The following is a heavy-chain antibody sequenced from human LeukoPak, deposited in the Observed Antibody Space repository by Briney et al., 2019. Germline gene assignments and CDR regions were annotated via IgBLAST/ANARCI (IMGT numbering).Heavy chain of an antibody. Sequence: ASVKVSCKASGGTFSSYAISWVRQAPGQGLEWMGGIIPIFGTANCAQKFQGRVTITADESTSTAYMELSSLRSEDTAVYYCAGVSGYRIIFDYWGQGTLVTVSS. CDR1: GGTFSSYA. D-gene: IGHD3-22*01. J-gene: IGHJ4*02. CDR2: IIPIFGTA. CDR3: AGVSGYRIIFDY. V-gene: IGHV1-69*13.